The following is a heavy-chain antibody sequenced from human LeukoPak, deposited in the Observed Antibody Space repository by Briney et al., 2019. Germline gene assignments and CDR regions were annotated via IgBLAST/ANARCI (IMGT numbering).Heavy chain of an antibody. CDR2: INTDGSNT. V-gene: IGHV3-74*01. D-gene: IGHD3-22*01. CDR1: GFTFDYYW. J-gene: IGHJ4*02. CDR3: VVWGEDRSGHRFDF. Sequence: GGSLRLSCADSGFTFDYYWMHWVRQAPGKGLMWVSRINTDGSNTHCADSVKGRFTISRDNAKNTLYLQMNGLRVEDTAVYYCVVWGEDRSGHRFDFWGQGTLVTVSS.